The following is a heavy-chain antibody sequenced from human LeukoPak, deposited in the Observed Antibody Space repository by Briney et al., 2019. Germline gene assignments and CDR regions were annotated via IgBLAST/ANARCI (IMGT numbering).Heavy chain of an antibody. D-gene: IGHD5-12*01. V-gene: IGHV4-39*07. J-gene: IGHJ4*02. CDR3: ARVRNSGYDY. Sequence: NSSEALSLTCTVSGGSISSSSYYWGWIRQPPGKGLEWIGSIYYSGSTYYNPSLKSRVTISVDKSKNQFSLKLSSVTAADTAVYFCARVRNSGYDYWGQGTLVTVSS. CDR1: GGSISSSSYY. CDR2: IYYSGST.